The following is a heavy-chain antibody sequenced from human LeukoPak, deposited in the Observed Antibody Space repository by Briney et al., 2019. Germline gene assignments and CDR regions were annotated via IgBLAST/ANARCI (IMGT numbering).Heavy chain of an antibody. D-gene: IGHD1-26*01. J-gene: IGHJ4*02. CDR3: ARALGGSYYRYYFDY. Sequence: SETLSLTCTVSGGSISSYYWSWIRQPPGKGLEWIGYIYYSGSTNYNPSLKSRVTISVDTSKNQFSLKLSSVTAADTAVYYCARALGGSYYRYYFDYWGQGPLVTVSS. CDR1: GGSISSYY. CDR2: IYYSGST. V-gene: IGHV4-59*01.